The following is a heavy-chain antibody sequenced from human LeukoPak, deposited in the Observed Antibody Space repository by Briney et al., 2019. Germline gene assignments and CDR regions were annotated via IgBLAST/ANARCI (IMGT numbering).Heavy chain of an antibody. Sequence: GGSLRLSCAASGFTFSSYGMHWVRQAPGKGLEWVAVISYDGSNKYYADSVKGRFTISRDNSKNTLYLQMNSLRAEDTAVYYCAKDSRTYGDYPNYHYGMDVWGQGTTVTVSS. D-gene: IGHD4-17*01. V-gene: IGHV3-30*18. CDR1: GFTFSSYG. CDR2: ISYDGSNK. CDR3: AKDSRTYGDYPNYHYGMDV. J-gene: IGHJ6*02.